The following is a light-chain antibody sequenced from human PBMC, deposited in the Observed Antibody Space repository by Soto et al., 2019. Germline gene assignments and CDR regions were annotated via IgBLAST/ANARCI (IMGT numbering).Light chain of an antibody. V-gene: IGKV3-20*01. CDR2: GAS. Sequence: EIVLTQSPGTLSLSPGARATLSCRASQSVSNNYLAWYQQKPGQAPRLLIYGASNRATGIPDRFSGSGSGTDFALTISRLEPEDFAVYYCQQYGSAGTCGQGTKVEIK. CDR3: QQYGSAGT. J-gene: IGKJ1*01. CDR1: QSVSNNY.